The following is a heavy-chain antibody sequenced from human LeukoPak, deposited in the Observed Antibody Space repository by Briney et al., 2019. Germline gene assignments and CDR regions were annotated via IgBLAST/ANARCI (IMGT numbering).Heavy chain of an antibody. CDR1: GFSFNIYA. CDR3: GKDQGGSSWYPVDH. J-gene: IGHJ4*02. V-gene: IGHV3-23*01. D-gene: IGHD6-13*01. CDR2: IGGTGGST. Sequence: GGSLRLSCAASGFSFNIYAMTWVRQAPGKGLEWVSSIGGTGGSTYYADSVKGRFTISRDNSNKTLYLQMTSLRAEDTATYYCGKDQGGSSWYPVDHWGQGTLVTVSS.